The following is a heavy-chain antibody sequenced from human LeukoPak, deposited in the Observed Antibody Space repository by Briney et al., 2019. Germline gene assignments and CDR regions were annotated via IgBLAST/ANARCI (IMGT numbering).Heavy chain of an antibody. Sequence: GGSLRLSCAASGFTFSSYAMSWVRQAAGKGLEWVSAISGSGGSTYYADSVKGRFTISRDNSKNTLYLQMNSLRAEDTAVYYCAKGLRGYSYGYTAFDIWGQGTMVTVSS. J-gene: IGHJ3*02. CDR2: ISGSGGST. D-gene: IGHD5-18*01. V-gene: IGHV3-23*01. CDR3: AKGLRGYSYGYTAFDI. CDR1: GFTFSSYA.